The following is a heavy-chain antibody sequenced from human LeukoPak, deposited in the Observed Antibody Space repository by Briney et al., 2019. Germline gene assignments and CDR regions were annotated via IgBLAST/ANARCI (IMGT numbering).Heavy chain of an antibody. J-gene: IGHJ6*02. CDR3: TTNTRDYGDYSYYYGVDV. Sequence: SETLSLTCTVSGGSISSYFWSWVRQPPGKGLEWIGYIYYSGSTNYNPSLKSRVTISVDTSKNQFSLKLASVTTADTAVYYCTTNTRDYGDYSYYYGVDVWGLGTTVTVSS. CDR2: IYYSGST. V-gene: IGHV4-59*01. CDR1: GGSISSYF. D-gene: IGHD4-17*01.